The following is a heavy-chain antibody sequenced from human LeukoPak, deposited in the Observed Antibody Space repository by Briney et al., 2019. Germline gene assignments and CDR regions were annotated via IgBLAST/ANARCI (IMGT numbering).Heavy chain of an antibody. V-gene: IGHV4-30-4*08. J-gene: IGHJ3*01. CDR3: ATSHCSSTSCYSLDV. Sequence: SQTLSLTCTVSGGSISSGDHFWSWIRQPPGKGLEWIGYIYYSGSTYYNPSLRSRVTISVDTSKNQFSLRLSSVTAADTAVYYCATSHCSSTSCYSLDVWGQGTMVTVSS. CDR1: GGSISSGDHF. CDR2: IYYSGST. D-gene: IGHD2-2*01.